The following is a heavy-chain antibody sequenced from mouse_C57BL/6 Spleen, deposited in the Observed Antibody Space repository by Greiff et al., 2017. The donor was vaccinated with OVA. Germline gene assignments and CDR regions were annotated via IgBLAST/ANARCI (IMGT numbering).Heavy chain of an antibody. D-gene: IGHD2-2*01. Sequence: VQLQESGPELVKPGASVKISCKASGYAFSSSWMNWVKQRPGKGLEWIGRIYPGDGDTNYNGKFKGKATLTADKSSSTAYMQLSSLTSEDSAVYFCAREGSTMVTTRVFMDYWGQGTSVTVSS. CDR1: GYAFSSSW. CDR2: IYPGDGDT. J-gene: IGHJ4*01. CDR3: AREGSTMVTTRVFMDY. V-gene: IGHV1-82*01.